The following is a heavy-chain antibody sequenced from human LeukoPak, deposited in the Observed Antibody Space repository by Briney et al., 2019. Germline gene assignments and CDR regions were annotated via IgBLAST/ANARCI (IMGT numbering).Heavy chain of an antibody. CDR3: TRQSYCTSTSCPLSWFDR. D-gene: IGHD2/OR15-2a*01. V-gene: IGHV3-49*03. CDR2: IKRERYGGTS. CDR1: GFTYWDYS. J-gene: IGHJ5*02. Sequence: GGPLRLSCTSSGFTYWDYSLTGFRQSPGKGREGVALIKRERYGGTSEYGASMKGRFIISRDDSKSIAYLQVTSLKTEDTAMYYCTRQSYCTSTSCPLSWFDRWGQGTLVTVSS.